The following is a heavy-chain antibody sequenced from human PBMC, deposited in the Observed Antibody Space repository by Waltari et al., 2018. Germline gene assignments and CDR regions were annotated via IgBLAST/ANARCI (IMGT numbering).Heavy chain of an antibody. J-gene: IGHJ4*02. CDR3: ASQQLVLRGPFDY. Sequence: QLQLQESGPGLVKPSETLSLTCTVSGGSISSSSYYWGWIRQPPGRGLGWIGSIYYSGGTYYNPSLKSRVTISVDTSKNQFSLKLSSVTAADTAVYYCASQQLVLRGPFDYWGQGTLVTVSS. CDR2: IYYSGGT. D-gene: IGHD6-13*01. CDR1: GGSISSSSYY. V-gene: IGHV4-39*01.